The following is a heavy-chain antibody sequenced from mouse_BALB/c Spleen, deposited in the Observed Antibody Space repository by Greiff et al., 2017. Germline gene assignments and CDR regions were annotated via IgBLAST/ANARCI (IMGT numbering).Heavy chain of an antibody. CDR2: IRSTANNHAT. V-gene: IGHV6-6*01. CDR1: GFTFSDAW. CDR3: TRSTPAWFAY. Sequence: EVKLVESGGGLVQPGGSMKLSCAASGFTFSDAWMDWVRQSPEKGLEWVAEIRSTANNHATYYAESVKGRFTISRDDSKSSVYLQMNSLRAEDTGIYYCTRSTPAWFAYWGQGTLVTVSA. J-gene: IGHJ3*01. D-gene: IGHD5-1*01.